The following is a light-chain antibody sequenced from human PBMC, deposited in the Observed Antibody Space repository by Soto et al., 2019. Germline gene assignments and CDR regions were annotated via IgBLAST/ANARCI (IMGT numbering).Light chain of an antibody. CDR1: QSVSSN. Sequence: EIVMTQSPATLSVSPGERATLSCRASQSVSSNLAWYQQKPGQAPSLLIYGASTRAAGTPARVSGSGSGTEFTLTISSLQSEDFAVYYWQQYIRWPLTFGGGTKVEIK. V-gene: IGKV3-15*01. J-gene: IGKJ4*01. CDR2: GAS. CDR3: QQYIRWPLT.